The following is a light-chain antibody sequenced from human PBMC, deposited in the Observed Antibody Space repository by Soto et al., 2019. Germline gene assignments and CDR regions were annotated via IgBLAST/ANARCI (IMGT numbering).Light chain of an antibody. V-gene: IGLV2-8*01. CDR1: SSDVGGYNY. CDR2: EVN. Sequence: QSALTQPPSASGSPGQSVTISCTGTSSDVGGYNYVSWYQQHPGKVPKLMVYEVNKRPSGVPDRFSGSKSGSTASLTVSGQQAEDEADYYCTSYAGGNHVFGTG. J-gene: IGLJ1*01. CDR3: TSYAGGNHV.